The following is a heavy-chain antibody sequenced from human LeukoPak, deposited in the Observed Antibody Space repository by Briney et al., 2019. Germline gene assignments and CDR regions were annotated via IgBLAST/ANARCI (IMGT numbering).Heavy chain of an antibody. CDR3: ARYHYGYGY. D-gene: IGHD3-10*01. V-gene: IGHV4-31*03. CDR2: IYYSGST. CDR1: GGSISSGDYY. J-gene: IGHJ4*02. Sequence: SETLSLTCTVSGGSISSGDYYWSWIRQHPGKGLEWIGYIYYSGSTYYNPSLESRDTISLDTSKNQFSLKLSSVTAADTAVYYCARYHYGYGYWGQGTLVTVSS.